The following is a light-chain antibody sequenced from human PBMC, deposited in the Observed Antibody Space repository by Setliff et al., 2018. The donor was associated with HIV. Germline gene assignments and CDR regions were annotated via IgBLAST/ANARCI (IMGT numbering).Light chain of an antibody. CDR3: SSYAGRNNYV. Sequence: QSALTQPPSASGSVGQSVTISCTGTSNDIGFYDYVSWYQQHPGKAPKLMIYEVSKRPSGVPDRFSGSKSVNTASLTVSGLQAEDEADYYCSSYAGRNNYVFGTGTKATV. V-gene: IGLV2-8*01. CDR2: EVS. CDR1: SNDIGFYDY. J-gene: IGLJ1*01.